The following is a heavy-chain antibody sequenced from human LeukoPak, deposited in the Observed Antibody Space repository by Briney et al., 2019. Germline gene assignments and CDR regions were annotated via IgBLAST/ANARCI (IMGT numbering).Heavy chain of an antibody. J-gene: IGHJ4*02. CDR3: VKDRTGTYTLDY. D-gene: IGHD3-10*01. V-gene: IGHV3-30-3*01. CDR1: GFTFSNYA. CDR2: ISDDGSRQ. Sequence: PGGSLRLSCAATGFTFSNYAIHWGRQAPGKGLEWVAFISDDGSRQHYADSVRGRFTISRDNSKNTLNLQMNSLRAEDTAVYYCVKDRTGTYTLDYWGQGTLVTVPS.